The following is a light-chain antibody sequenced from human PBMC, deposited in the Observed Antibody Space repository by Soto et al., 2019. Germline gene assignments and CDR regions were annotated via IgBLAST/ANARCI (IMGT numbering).Light chain of an antibody. CDR2: DVS. CDR1: TSDVGGYNF. CDR3: CSYVGSDTSFV. V-gene: IGLV2-11*01. J-gene: IGLJ1*01. Sequence: QSALAQPRSVSGSPGQSVTISCTGTTSDVGGYNFVSWYQQRPGKVPKLMIYDVSIRPSGVPGRFSGSKSGNTASLTISGLQAEDEADYYCCSYVGSDTSFVFGSGTKVTVL.